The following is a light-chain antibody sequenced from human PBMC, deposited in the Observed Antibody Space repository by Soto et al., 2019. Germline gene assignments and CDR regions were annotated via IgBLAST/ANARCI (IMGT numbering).Light chain of an antibody. CDR3: QQRSNWPPSWT. CDR2: DAS. J-gene: IGKJ1*01. V-gene: IGKV3-11*01. Sequence: EIVLTQSPATLSLSPGEKATLSCRASQSVSSYLAWYQQKPGQAPRLLIYDASNRATGIPARFSGSGSGTYFTLTISSLGPEDFAVYYCQQRSNWPPSWTFGQGTKVDIK. CDR1: QSVSSY.